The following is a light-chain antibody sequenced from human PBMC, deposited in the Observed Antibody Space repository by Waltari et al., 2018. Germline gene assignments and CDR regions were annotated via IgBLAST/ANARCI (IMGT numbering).Light chain of an antibody. CDR3: QQYSNWPGT. V-gene: IGKV3-11*01. J-gene: IGKJ1*01. Sequence: EVVLTQSPATLSLSPGERATLSCRASQSVSSYLAWYQQKPGQVLRLLIYDASNRATGIPARFSGSGSGTDFALTISSLEPEDFAVYYCQQYSNWPGTFGQGTKVEIK. CDR1: QSVSSY. CDR2: DAS.